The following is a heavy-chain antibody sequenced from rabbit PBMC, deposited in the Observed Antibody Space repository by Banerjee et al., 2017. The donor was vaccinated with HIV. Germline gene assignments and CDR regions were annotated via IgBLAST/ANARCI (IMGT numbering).Heavy chain of an antibody. V-gene: IGHV1S40*01. D-gene: IGHD6-1*01. CDR1: GFSFSSDA. CDR3: ARGYANTITRLDL. Sequence: QSLEESGGGLVQPEGSLTLTCTASGFSFSSDAMCWVRQAPGKGLELIACIYSRGSTWYASWAKGRFTISKTSSTTVTLQMTSLTAADTATYFCARGYANTITRLDLWGQGTLVTVS. CDR2: IYSRGST. J-gene: IGHJ3*01.